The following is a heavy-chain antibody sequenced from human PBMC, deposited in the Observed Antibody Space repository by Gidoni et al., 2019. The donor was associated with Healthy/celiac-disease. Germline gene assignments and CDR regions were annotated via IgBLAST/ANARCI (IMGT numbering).Heavy chain of an antibody. Sequence: EVQLVESGGGLVKPGGSLRLSCAASGFTFSSYSMNWVRQAPGKGLEWVSSISSSSSYIYYADSVKGRFTISRDNAKNSLYLQMNSLRAEDTAVYYCARDNFLYDSSGYYQLSSFDYWGQGTLVTVSS. V-gene: IGHV3-21*01. CDR2: ISSSSSYI. CDR1: GFTFSSYS. CDR3: ARDNFLYDSSGYYQLSSFDY. J-gene: IGHJ4*02. D-gene: IGHD3-22*01.